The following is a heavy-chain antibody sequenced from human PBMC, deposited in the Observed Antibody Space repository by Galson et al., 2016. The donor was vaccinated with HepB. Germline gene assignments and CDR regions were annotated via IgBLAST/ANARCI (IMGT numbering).Heavy chain of an antibody. V-gene: IGHV1-69*13. D-gene: IGHD5-12*01. CDR3: ARDIGYEGVLDGMDV. CDR1: EETFRKYG. Sequence: SVKVSCKASEETFRKYGISWVRQAPGQGLEWMGGIIPLLGSAEYPPRAQGRVTITADASTNTAYMELRGLTSEDTAVYFCARDIGYEGVLDGMDVWGQGTTVTVSS. J-gene: IGHJ6*02. CDR2: IIPLLGSA.